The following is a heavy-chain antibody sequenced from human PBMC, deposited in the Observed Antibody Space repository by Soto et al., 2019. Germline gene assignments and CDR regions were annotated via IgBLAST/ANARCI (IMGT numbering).Heavy chain of an antibody. Sequence: QVQLVQSGAEVKKPGASVKVSCKASGYTFTSYGISWVRQAPGQGLEWMGWISAYNGNTNYAQKLQGRVTMTTDTXTXXAYMELRSLRSDDTAVYYCARGSPIVGATSPYFDYWGQGTLVTVSS. J-gene: IGHJ4*02. V-gene: IGHV1-18*01. CDR1: GYTFTSYG. CDR3: ARGSPIVGATSPYFDY. D-gene: IGHD1-26*01. CDR2: ISAYNGNT.